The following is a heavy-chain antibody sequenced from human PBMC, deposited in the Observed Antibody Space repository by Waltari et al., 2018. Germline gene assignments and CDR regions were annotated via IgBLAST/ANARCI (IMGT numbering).Heavy chain of an antibody. CDR3: ARDASPYYDFWSGYYVY. D-gene: IGHD3-3*01. CDR2: IYHSGST. J-gene: IGHJ4*02. Sequence: QVQLQESGPGLVKPSGTLSLTCAVSGGSISSSTWWSWVRQPPGKGLEWIGEIYHSGSTNYNPSLKSRVTISVDKSKNQFSLKLSSVTAADTAVYYCARDASPYYDFWSGYYVYWGQGTLVTVSS. CDR1: GGSISSSTW. V-gene: IGHV4-4*02.